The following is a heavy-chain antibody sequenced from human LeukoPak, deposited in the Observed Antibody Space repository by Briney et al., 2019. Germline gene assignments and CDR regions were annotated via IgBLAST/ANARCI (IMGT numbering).Heavy chain of an antibody. D-gene: IGHD5-24*01. CDR2: INPNSDGT. CDR3: ARVVEMATIGYFDY. V-gene: IGHV1-2*02. Sequence: ASVKVSCKASGYTFTGYYMHWVRQPPGQGLGWMGWINPNSDGTNYAQKFQGRVTMTRDTSISTAYMELSRLRSDDTAVYYCARVVEMATIGYFDYWGQGTLVTVSS. J-gene: IGHJ4*02. CDR1: GYTFTGYY.